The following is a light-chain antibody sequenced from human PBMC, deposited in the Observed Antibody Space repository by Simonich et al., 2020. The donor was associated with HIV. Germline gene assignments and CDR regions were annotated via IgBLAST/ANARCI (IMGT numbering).Light chain of an antibody. CDR3: VLYMGSGISV. V-gene: IGLV8-61*01. CDR2: STN. J-gene: IGLJ3*02. CDR1: SGSFSTSYY. Sequence: TVVTQETSSSVSPGGTVTLTCALSSGSFSTSYYPTWYHQTPGQPPRTLIYSTNTRSSGVPDRFSGSILGNKAVLTITGAQADDEGDYYCVLYMGSGISVFGGGTKLTVL.